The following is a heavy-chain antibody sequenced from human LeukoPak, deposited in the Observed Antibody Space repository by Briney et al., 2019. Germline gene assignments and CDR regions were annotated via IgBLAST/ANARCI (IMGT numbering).Heavy chain of an antibody. Sequence: SQTLSLTCGISGDSVSSNSGAWNWIRQSPSRGLEWLGRTYYRSKWYNDYAVSVKGRITINPDTSKNQFSLQLNSVTPEDTAVYYCARDHDYDSSGYSCGMDVWGQGTTVTVSS. J-gene: IGHJ6*02. D-gene: IGHD3-22*01. CDR3: ARDHDYDSSGYSCGMDV. V-gene: IGHV6-1*01. CDR2: TYYRSKWYN. CDR1: GDSVSSNSGA.